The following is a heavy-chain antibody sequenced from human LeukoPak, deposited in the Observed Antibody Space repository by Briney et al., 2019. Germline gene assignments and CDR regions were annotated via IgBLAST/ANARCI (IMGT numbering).Heavy chain of an antibody. Sequence: GGSLRLSCATSGFNFSSYVMNWVRQAPDKGLEWVATIWYDGSDKYSGDSVKGRFTISRDNSKNTLYLQLNSLRAEDTAIYYCARGRGVYHLHFDYWGQGTLVSVSS. CDR3: ARGRGVYHLHFDY. J-gene: IGHJ4*02. V-gene: IGHV3-33*01. CDR2: IWYDGSDK. D-gene: IGHD5-24*01. CDR1: GFNFSSYV.